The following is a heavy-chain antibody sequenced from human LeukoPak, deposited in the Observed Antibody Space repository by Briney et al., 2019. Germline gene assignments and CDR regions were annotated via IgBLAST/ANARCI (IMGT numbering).Heavy chain of an antibody. CDR1: GFTFSGNH. CDR2: IYSDGDT. D-gene: IGHD5-24*01. V-gene: IGHV3-66*02. CDR3: ARDPRDGYGHFDY. Sequence: QPGGSLRLSCVVSGFTFSGNHMNWVRQAPGKGLEWVSVIYSDGDTYCADSVKGRFTISRDSSRNTLSHQMNSLKPEDTAVYYCARDPRDGYGHFDYWGQGTLVTVSS. J-gene: IGHJ4*02.